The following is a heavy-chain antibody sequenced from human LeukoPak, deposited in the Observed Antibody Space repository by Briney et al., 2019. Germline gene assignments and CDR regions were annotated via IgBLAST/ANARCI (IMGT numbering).Heavy chain of an antibody. CDR3: AIGRYCSSTSCYAPNWFDP. D-gene: IGHD2-2*01. Sequence: GSLRLSCAASGFTFSSYSMNWVRQAPGKGLEWVSSISSSSSYIYYADSVKGRFTISRDNAKNSLYLQMNSLRAEDTAVYYCAIGRYCSSTSCYAPNWFDPWGQGTLVTVSS. CDR2: ISSSSSYI. V-gene: IGHV3-21*01. CDR1: GFTFSSYS. J-gene: IGHJ5*02.